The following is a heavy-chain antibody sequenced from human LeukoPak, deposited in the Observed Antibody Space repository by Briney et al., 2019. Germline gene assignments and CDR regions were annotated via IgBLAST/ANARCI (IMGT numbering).Heavy chain of an antibody. CDR1: GGSFSGYY. Sequence: PSETLSLTCAVYGGSFSGYYWSWIRQPPGKGLEWIGEINHSGSTNYNPSLKSRVTISVDTSKNQFSLKLSSVTAADTAVYYCARGGGYRLAYWGQGTLVTVSS. CDR2: INHSGST. J-gene: IGHJ4*02. D-gene: IGHD5-12*01. V-gene: IGHV4-34*01. CDR3: ARGGGYRLAY.